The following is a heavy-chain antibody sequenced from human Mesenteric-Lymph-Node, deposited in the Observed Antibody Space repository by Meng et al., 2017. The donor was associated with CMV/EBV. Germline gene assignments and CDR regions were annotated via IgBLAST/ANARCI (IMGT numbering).Heavy chain of an antibody. D-gene: IGHD3-3*01. CDR3: ARDGLKSGSNDY. J-gene: IGHJ4*02. CDR2: IKEDGSEK. Sequence: GESLKISCAASGFTFSSYWMSWVRQAPGKGLEWVANIKEDGSEKWYVDSVKGRFTISRDNAKNSLYLQMNSLRAEDTAVYYCARDGLKSGSNDYWGQGTLVTVSS. V-gene: IGHV3-7*01. CDR1: GFTFSSYW.